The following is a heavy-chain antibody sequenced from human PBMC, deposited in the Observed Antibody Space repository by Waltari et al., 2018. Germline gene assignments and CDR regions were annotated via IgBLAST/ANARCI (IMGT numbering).Heavy chain of an antibody. CDR3: ARGIRNELFSDY. Sequence: EVQLVQSGAEVKKPGATVKISCKASGYTFTDYYMHWVQQAPGKGLEWMGRVDPEDGETIYAEKFQGRVTITADTSTTTAYMELTNLRSEDTGMYYCARGIRNELFSDYWGQGTLVTVSS. V-gene: IGHV1-69-2*01. D-gene: IGHD1-1*01. CDR1: GYTFTDYY. CDR2: VDPEDGET. J-gene: IGHJ4*02.